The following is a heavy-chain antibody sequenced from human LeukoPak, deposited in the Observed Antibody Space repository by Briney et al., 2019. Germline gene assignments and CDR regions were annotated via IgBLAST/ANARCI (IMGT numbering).Heavy chain of an antibody. Sequence: PSETLSLTCTVSGDSLSHNFWTWIRQPPGKALEWIGYIYYSGSTNSNPSLKSRVTISVDTSKNQFSLRLSSVTAADTAVYYCARGRDGYNSNWFDPWGQGTLVTVSS. CDR3: ARGRDGYNSNWFDP. J-gene: IGHJ5*02. CDR1: GDSLSHNF. V-gene: IGHV4-59*08. D-gene: IGHD5-24*01. CDR2: IYYSGST.